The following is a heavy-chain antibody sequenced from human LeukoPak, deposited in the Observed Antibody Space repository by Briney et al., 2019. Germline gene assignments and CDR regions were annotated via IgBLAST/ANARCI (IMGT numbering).Heavy chain of an antibody. CDR2: INHSGST. J-gene: IGHJ4*02. Sequence: SETLSLTCAVYGGSFSGYYWSWIRQPPGKGLEWIGEINHSGSTNYNPSLKSRVTISVDTSKNQFSLKLSSVTAADTAVYYCASAKWLHFDYWGQGTLVTVSS. CDR3: ASAKWLHFDY. V-gene: IGHV4-34*09. D-gene: IGHD5-18*01. CDR1: GGSFSGYY.